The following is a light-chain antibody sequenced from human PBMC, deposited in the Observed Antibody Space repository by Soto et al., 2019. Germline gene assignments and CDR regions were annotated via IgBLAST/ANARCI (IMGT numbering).Light chain of an antibody. CDR3: QQYGDWPPDT. Sequence: EVVLTQSPATLSVSPGDRATISCRASQSVSRNLAWYQQKPGQAPRLLIYGASTRATGVAARFSGSGSATEFPPSISSLHSEYVAVYYCQQYGDWPPDTFGQGTKLEI. CDR1: QSVSRN. V-gene: IGKV3-15*01. J-gene: IGKJ2*01. CDR2: GAS.